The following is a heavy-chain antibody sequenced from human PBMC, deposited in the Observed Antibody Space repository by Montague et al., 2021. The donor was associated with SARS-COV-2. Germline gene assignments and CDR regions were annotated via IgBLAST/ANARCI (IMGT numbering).Heavy chain of an antibody. V-gene: IGHV6-1*01. CDR3: VRDTGSAQAGFDA. D-gene: IGHD4-17*01. J-gene: IGHJ4*02. CDR2: TNYRSKWTS. Sequence: CAISGDSVWSNTAAWNWIRQSPSGGLEWLGRTNYRSKWTSDYATSVEGRISIDPDTSKNQFFLHLRSVTPEDTGVYYCVRDTGSAQAGFDAWDQGTLVTVSP. CDR1: GDSVWSNTAA.